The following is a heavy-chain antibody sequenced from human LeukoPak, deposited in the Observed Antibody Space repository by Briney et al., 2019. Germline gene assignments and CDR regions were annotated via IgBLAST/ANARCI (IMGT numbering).Heavy chain of an antibody. V-gene: IGHV3-23*01. D-gene: IGHD2-15*01. CDR3: ANRHTPHCSGGTCYLFDY. CDR1: GFTLSSYG. J-gene: IGHJ4*02. Sequence: GGSLRLSCAASGFTLSSYGMSWVRQAPGKGLEWVSTISGSGGATYYANSVKGRLTISRDNSNNTLYLQMNSLRAEDTAVYYCANRHTPHCSGGTCYLFDYWGQGTLVTVSS. CDR2: ISGSGGAT.